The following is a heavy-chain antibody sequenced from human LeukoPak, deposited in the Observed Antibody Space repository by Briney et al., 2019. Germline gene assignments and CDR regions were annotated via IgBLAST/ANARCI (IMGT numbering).Heavy chain of an antibody. Sequence: ASVKVSCKASGYTFTSYHMHWVRQAPGQGLEWMGIINPSGGGTGYAQKFQGRVTMTEDTSTDTAYMELSSLRSEDTAVYYCATDLVTEDYWGQGTLVTVSS. CDR3: ATDLVTEDY. D-gene: IGHD2-21*02. CDR1: GYTFTSYH. V-gene: IGHV1-46*01. CDR2: INPSGGGT. J-gene: IGHJ4*02.